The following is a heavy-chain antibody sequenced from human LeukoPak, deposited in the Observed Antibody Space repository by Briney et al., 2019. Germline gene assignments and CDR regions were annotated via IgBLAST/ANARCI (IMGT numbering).Heavy chain of an antibody. J-gene: IGHJ4*02. V-gene: IGHV4-31*03. CDR1: GGSITSGGYY. D-gene: IGHD2-15*01. CDR2: IYYSGST. Sequence: SQTLSLTCTVSGGSITSGGYYWTWTRQYPGKGLEWIGSIYYSGSTYYNPSLESRITISSDTSENRFSLKLRSVTAADTAIYYCARASQYRSGGRCYPYYFDYWGQGTLVTVSS. CDR3: ARASQYRSGGRCYPYYFDY.